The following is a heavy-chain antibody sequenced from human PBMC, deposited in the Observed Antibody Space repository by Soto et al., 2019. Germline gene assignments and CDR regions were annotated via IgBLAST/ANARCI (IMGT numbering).Heavy chain of an antibody. CDR1: GGSFSGYY. D-gene: IGHD3-10*01. V-gene: IGHV4-34*09. J-gene: IGHJ4*02. CDR3: ARGPGTMAKIDY. Sequence: PSETLSLTCAVYGGSFSGYYWSWIRQHPGKGLEWIGDINYSGSTNYNPSLKSRVTISVDTSKNQFSLKLSSVTAADTAVYYCARGPGTMAKIDYWGQGTLVTVSS. CDR2: INYSGST.